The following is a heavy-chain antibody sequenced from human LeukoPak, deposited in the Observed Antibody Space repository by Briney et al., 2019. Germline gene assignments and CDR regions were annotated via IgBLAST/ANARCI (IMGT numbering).Heavy chain of an antibody. J-gene: IGHJ5*02. Sequence: ASVKVSCKASGGTFSSYAISWVRQAPGQGLEWMGGIIPIFGTANYAQKFQGRVTITADESTSTAYMELSSLRSEDTAVYYCAREEKAYDSSGYYSHWFDPWGQGTLVTVSS. D-gene: IGHD3-22*01. CDR3: AREEKAYDSSGYYSHWFDP. V-gene: IGHV1-69*01. CDR1: GGTFSSYA. CDR2: IIPIFGTA.